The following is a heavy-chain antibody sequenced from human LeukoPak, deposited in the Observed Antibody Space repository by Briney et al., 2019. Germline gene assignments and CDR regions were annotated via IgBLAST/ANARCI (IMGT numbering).Heavy chain of an antibody. D-gene: IGHD1-26*01. Sequence: GGSLRLSCAASGFTFSSYAMHWARQAPGKGLEWVAVISYDGSNKYYADSVKGRFTISRDNSKNTLYLQMNSLRAEDTAVYYCARDGLSGWENWFDPWGQGTLVTVSS. CDR1: GFTFSSYA. CDR2: ISYDGSNK. J-gene: IGHJ5*02. CDR3: ARDGLSGWENWFDP. V-gene: IGHV3-30*01.